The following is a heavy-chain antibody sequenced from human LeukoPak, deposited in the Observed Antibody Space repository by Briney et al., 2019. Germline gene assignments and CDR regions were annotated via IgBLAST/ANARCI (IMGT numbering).Heavy chain of an antibody. D-gene: IGHD4/OR15-4a*01. CDR2: ISSIGSTI. V-gene: IGHV3-48*04. CDR1: GFTFSTYT. Sequence: GGSLRLSCAASGFTFSTYTMNWVRQAPGKGLEWVSSISSIGSTIYYADSVKGRLTISRDNAKNSLYLQMNSLRAEDTAVYYCARLTSDYFDYWGQGTLVTVSS. J-gene: IGHJ4*02. CDR3: ARLTSDYFDY.